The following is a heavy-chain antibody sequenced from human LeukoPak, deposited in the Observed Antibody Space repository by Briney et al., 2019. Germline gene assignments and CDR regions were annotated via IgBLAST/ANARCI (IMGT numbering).Heavy chain of an antibody. CDR2: FDPEDGET. D-gene: IGHD6-13*01. Sequence: EASVKVSCKASGGTFSSYAISWVRQAPGKGLEWMGGFDPEDGETIYAQKFQGRVTMTEDTSTDTAYMELSSLRSEDTAVYYCATDIGARYIAAPLGFDPWGQGTLVTVSS. V-gene: IGHV1-24*01. J-gene: IGHJ5*02. CDR1: GGTFSSYA. CDR3: ATDIGARYIAAPLGFDP.